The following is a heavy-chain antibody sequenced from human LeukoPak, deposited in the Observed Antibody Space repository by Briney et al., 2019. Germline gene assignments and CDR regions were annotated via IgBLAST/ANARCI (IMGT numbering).Heavy chain of an antibody. J-gene: IGHJ4*02. D-gene: IGHD4-23*01. Sequence: SETLSLTCTVSGGSISSYYWSWIRQPPGKGLEWIGYIYYSGSTKYNASLKSRVTISVDTSKNQFSLKLSSVTAADTAVYYCAREVVTRGEALGYWGQGTLVTVSS. CDR1: GGSISSYY. CDR3: AREVVTRGEALGY. V-gene: IGHV4-59*01. CDR2: IYYSGST.